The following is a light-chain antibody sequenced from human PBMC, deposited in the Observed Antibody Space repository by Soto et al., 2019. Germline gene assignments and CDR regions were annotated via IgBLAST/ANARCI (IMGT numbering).Light chain of an antibody. V-gene: IGLV2-8*01. CDR1: SSDVGLYNY. CDR3: SSYAGSNNYV. Sequence: QSALTQPPSASGSPGQSVAISCIGTSSDVGLYNYVSWYQQHPGKAPKLMIYEVSKRPSGVPDRFSGSKSGTTASLTVSGLQAEDEADYYCSSYAGSNNYVFGTGTKLTVL. CDR2: EVS. J-gene: IGLJ1*01.